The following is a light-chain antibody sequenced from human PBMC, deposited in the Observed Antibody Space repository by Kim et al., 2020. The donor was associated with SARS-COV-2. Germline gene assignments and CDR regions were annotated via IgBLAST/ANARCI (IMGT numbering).Light chain of an antibody. V-gene: IGKV1-17*01. CDR1: QDIRSD. CDR3: LQHNTYPIT. Sequence: ASVGDRVTITCRSSQDIRSDLGWYPQNPGGAPKRLIYGASSLQSGVPSRFSGSGSGTEFTLTISSLQPEDFATYFCLQHNTYPITFGQGTRLEIK. J-gene: IGKJ5*01. CDR2: GAS.